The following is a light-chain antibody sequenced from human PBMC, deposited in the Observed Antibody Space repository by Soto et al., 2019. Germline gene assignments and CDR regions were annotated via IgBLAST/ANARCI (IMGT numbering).Light chain of an antibody. V-gene: IGKV3-20*01. J-gene: IGKJ1*01. Sequence: EIVLTQSPGTLSLSPGERATLSCRASQSVSSNLAWYQQKPGQAPRLLIYDASNRATGIPARFSGSGSGTDFTLTISGLEPEDSAAYYCQRHGATFGQGTKVDIK. CDR1: QSVSSN. CDR2: DAS. CDR3: QRHGAT.